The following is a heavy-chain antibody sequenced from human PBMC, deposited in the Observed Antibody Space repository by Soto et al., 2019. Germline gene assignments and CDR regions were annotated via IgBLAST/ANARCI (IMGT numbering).Heavy chain of an antibody. J-gene: IGHJ4*02. V-gene: IGHV4-31*03. CDR3: ASFNDRLTPATVIQ. CDR1: GDYISSGGSY. Sequence: SETLSLTCIVSGDYISSGGSYWTWIRQHPGKGLEWIGYIYYNGNTYYNPSLKSRITISVDTSNNQFSLKLSSVTAADTAVYYCASFNDRLTPATVIQWGKGTLVT. D-gene: IGHD4-4*01. CDR2: IYYNGNT.